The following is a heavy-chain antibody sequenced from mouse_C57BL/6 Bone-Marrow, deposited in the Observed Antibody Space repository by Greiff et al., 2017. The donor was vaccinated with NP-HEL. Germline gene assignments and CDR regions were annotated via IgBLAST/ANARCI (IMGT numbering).Heavy chain of an antibody. CDR1: GYSITSDY. CDR3: AKSPYYSNWYFDV. J-gene: IGHJ1*03. V-gene: IGHV3-8*01. D-gene: IGHD2-5*01. CDR2: ISYSGST. Sequence: EVQRVESGPGLAKPSQTLSLTCSVTGYSITSDYWNWIRKFPGNKLEYMGYISYSGSTYYNPSLKSRISITRDTSKNQYYLQLNSVTTEDTATYYCAKSPYYSNWYFDVWGTGTTVTVSS.